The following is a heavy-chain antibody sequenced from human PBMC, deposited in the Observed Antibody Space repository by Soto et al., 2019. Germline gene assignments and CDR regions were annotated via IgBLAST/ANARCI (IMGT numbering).Heavy chain of an antibody. Sequence: SETLSLTCAVSGGSISSGGYSWSWIRQPPGKGLELIGYIYHSGSTYYNPSLKRRVTISVDRSKNQFSLTLSSVTAADTAVYYCARSERGGWFDPWGQGTRVTVSS. J-gene: IGHJ5*02. CDR2: IYHSGST. V-gene: IGHV4-30-2*01. CDR3: ARSERGGWFDP. CDR1: GGSISSGGYS. D-gene: IGHD1-1*01.